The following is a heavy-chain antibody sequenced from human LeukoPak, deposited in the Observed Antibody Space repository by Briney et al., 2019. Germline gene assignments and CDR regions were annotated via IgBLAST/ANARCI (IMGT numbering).Heavy chain of an antibody. J-gene: IGHJ4*02. V-gene: IGHV3-74*01. Sequence: GGSLRLSCAASGFTFSSKWMHWVRQAPGKGLVWVSRINSDGSATSYADSVKGRFTISRDNAKNSLYLQMNSLRAEDTAVYYCAREETYYYDSSGYYYGYWGQGTLVTVSS. CDR1: GFTFSSKW. D-gene: IGHD3-22*01. CDR2: INSDGSAT. CDR3: AREETYYYDSSGYYYGY.